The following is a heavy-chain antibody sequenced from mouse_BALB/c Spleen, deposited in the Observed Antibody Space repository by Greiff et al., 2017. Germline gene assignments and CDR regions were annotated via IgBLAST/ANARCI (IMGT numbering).Heavy chain of an antibody. CDR1: GDSITSGY. V-gene: IGHV3-8*02. CDR3: ARYPSYGSSPYFDY. D-gene: IGHD1-1*01. CDR2: ISYSGST. Sequence: VQLKESGPSLVKPSQTLSLTCSVTGDSITSGYWNWIRKFPGNKLEYMGYISYSGSTYYNPSLKSRISITRDTSKNQYYLQLNSVTTEDTATYYCARYPSYGSSPYFDYWGQGTTLTVSS. J-gene: IGHJ2*01.